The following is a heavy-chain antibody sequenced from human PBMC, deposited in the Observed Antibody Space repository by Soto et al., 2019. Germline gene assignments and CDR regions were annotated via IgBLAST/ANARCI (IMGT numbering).Heavy chain of an antibody. J-gene: IGHJ4*02. V-gene: IGHV3-20*01. Sequence: EVQLVESGGGVVRPGGSLRLSCAASGFTFDDYGMRWVRQAPGKGLEWVSGINWNGGSTGYADSVKGRFTISRDNAKNSLYLQMNSLRAEDTALYHCARVQDIAAAGTFDYWGQGTLVTVSS. D-gene: IGHD6-13*01. CDR1: GFTFDDYG. CDR3: ARVQDIAAAGTFDY. CDR2: INWNGGST.